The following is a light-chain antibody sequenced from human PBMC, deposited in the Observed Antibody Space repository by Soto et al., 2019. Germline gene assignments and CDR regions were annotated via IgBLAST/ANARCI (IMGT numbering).Light chain of an antibody. J-gene: IGKJ4*01. CDR1: QSIRSW. Sequence: DIQITQSPSILSASVGPRVAITFRSIQSIRSWLAWYQQKPGKAPKLLIYDAYSFESGVPSRFSGRRSGTEFTLTIAGLQPEDFATYYCQKYESYSPLTFGGGTKVDIK. V-gene: IGKV1-5*01. CDR2: DAY. CDR3: QKYESYSPLT.